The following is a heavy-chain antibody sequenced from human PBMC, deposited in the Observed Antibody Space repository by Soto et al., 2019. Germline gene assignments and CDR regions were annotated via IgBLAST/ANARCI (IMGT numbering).Heavy chain of an antibody. Sequence: PGGSLRLSCVAAGFTFRDYAMHWVRRIPGKGLEWVAVISSSGDRQQYAESVKGRFTISRDSSKSTLSLQMNSLRAEDTAVYYCAADYLRHNSLNGYYYSYGMDVWGQGTTVTVSS. CDR3: AADYLRHNSLNGYYYSYGMDV. J-gene: IGHJ6*02. D-gene: IGHD4-17*01. V-gene: IGHV3-30-3*01. CDR1: GFTFRDYA. CDR2: ISSSGDRQ.